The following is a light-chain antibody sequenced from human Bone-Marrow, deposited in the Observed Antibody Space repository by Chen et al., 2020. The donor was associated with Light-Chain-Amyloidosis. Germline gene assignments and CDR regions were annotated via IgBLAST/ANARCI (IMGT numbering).Light chain of an antibody. J-gene: IGLJ3*02. CDR2: EVS. Sequence: QSALTQPASVSGSPGQSIAISCTGTSSDVGSYNYVSWYQQHPGKAPKLMLYEVSNRPSGVSNRLSGSKSGNTASLTISGLQAEDEADYYCSSYTSSSTSWVFGGGTKLTVL. V-gene: IGLV2-14*01. CDR1: SSDVGSYNY. CDR3: SSYTSSSTSWV.